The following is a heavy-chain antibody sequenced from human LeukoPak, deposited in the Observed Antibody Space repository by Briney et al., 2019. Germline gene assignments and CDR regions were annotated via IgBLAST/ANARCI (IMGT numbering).Heavy chain of an antibody. Sequence: PSETLSLTCTVSGGSIGSYYWSWIRQPPGKGLEWIGYIYYSGSTNYNPSLKSRVTISVGTSKNQFSLKLSSMTAADTAVYYCASYKWESPFDYWGQGTLVTVSS. CDR3: ASYKWESPFDY. CDR1: GGSIGSYY. J-gene: IGHJ4*02. V-gene: IGHV4-59*01. CDR2: IYYSGST. D-gene: IGHD1-26*01.